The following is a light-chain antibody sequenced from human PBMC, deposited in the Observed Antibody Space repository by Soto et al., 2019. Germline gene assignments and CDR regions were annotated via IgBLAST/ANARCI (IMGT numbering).Light chain of an antibody. J-gene: IGKJ5*01. V-gene: IGKV1-39*01. Sequence: IPMSPSPASLSASVGDRVTITCRAGQSISSYLNWYAQKPREAPKLLIYAASSLQSGVPSRFSGSGSGTDFTLTISSLQPEDFATYYCQQSYSTPITFGQGTRLEIK. CDR3: QQSYSTPIT. CDR1: QSISSY. CDR2: AAS.